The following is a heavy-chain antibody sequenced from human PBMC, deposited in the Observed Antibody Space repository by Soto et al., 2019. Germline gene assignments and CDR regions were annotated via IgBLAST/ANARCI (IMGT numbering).Heavy chain of an antibody. Sequence: GGSLRLSCAASGFPFSISWMDWVRQAPGKGPEWVANINPDGSQTSYVDSVKGRFTVSRDNAENSVYLQMNSLRVEDTSVYYCSWSLNYWGQGTRVTVSS. J-gene: IGHJ4*02. CDR3: SWSLNY. CDR1: GFPFSISW. V-gene: IGHV3-7*01. D-gene: IGHD3-3*01. CDR2: INPDGSQT.